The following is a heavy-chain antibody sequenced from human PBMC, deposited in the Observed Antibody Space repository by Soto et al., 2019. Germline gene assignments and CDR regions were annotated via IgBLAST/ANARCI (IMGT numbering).Heavy chain of an antibody. Sequence: QVQLVQSGAEVKKPGASVRVSCKASGFSITNYHMHLVRQAPGQGLEWMAVITPLGGATTYAQKFQWRVTMTADMSTMNVHMDLSSLRSDDTAVYYCAREIVGAISRSEALDIWGQGTMVTVSS. D-gene: IGHD1-26*01. CDR1: GFSITNYH. CDR3: AREIVGAISRSEALDI. CDR2: ITPLGGAT. V-gene: IGHV1-46*03. J-gene: IGHJ3*02.